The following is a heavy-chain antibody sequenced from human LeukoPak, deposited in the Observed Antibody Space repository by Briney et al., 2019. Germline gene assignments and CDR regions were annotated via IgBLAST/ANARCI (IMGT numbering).Heavy chain of an antibody. D-gene: IGHD1-1*01. V-gene: IGHV4-39*07. J-gene: IGHJ4*02. CDR1: GGSISSSSYY. CDR3: ANWNAKTHSNDD. Sequence: SETLSLTCTVSGGSISSSSYYWGWIRQPPGKGLEWIGEVNHSGSTKYNPSLKSRVTISVDTSKKQFSLNVTSVTAADTAVYYCANWNAKTHSNDDWGQGTLVTVPS. CDR2: VNHSGST.